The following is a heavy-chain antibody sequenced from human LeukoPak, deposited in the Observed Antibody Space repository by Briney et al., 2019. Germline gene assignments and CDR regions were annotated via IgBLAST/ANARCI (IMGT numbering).Heavy chain of an antibody. CDR2: ISSSGSAI. V-gene: IGHV3-11*01. CDR1: GFTFRDYY. D-gene: IGHD1-26*01. CDR3: ARSSGSAEAFDI. J-gene: IGHJ3*02. Sequence: GGSLRLSCAASGFTFRDYYMTWIRQAPGKGLEWVSYISSSGSAIYYADSVKGRFTISRDNAKSSLYLQMNSLRADDTAVYFCARSSGSAEAFDIWGQGTMVTVSS.